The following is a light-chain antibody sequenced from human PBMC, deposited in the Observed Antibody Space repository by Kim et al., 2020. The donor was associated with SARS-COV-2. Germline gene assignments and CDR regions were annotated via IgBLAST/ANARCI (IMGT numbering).Light chain of an antibody. J-gene: IGKJ4*01. V-gene: IGKV1-12*01. CDR1: QSISTW. Sequence: SVGDRVTIPCRASQSISTWLAWYQQKPGKAPNLLIYTASSLPSGVPSRFSGSGSGTDFTLTISRLQPEDFATYYCQEADSFPITFGGGTKVDIK. CDR3: QEADSFPIT. CDR2: TAS.